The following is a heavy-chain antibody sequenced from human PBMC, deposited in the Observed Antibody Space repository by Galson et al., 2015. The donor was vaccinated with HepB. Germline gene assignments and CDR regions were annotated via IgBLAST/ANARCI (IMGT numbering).Heavy chain of an antibody. CDR2: INHGGIS. V-gene: IGHV4-34*01. J-gene: IGHJ6*02. CDR3: ANSPERRNDFWVAAHLDV. Sequence: SETLSLTCVVYGGSFNNYYWSWIRQPPGKGLEWIGEINHGGISNYNPSLKSRVTLSVDKSKNQFSLRLTSVSAADTGVYYCANSPERRNDFWVAAHLDVWGQGTAVTVSS. CDR1: GGSFNNYY. D-gene: IGHD3-3*01.